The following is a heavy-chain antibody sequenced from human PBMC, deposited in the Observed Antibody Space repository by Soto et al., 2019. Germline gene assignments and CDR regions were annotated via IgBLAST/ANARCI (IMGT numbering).Heavy chain of an antibody. V-gene: IGHV4-39*01. CDR2: IYYSGST. J-gene: IGHJ4*02. CDR3: ARLSITMIVVVITSYYFDY. Sequence: SETLSLTCTVSGGSISSSSYYWGWIRQPPGKGLEWIGSIYYSGSTYYNPSLKSRVTISVDTSRNQFSLKLSSVTAADTAVYYCARLSITMIVVVITSYYFDYWGQGTLVTVSS. D-gene: IGHD3-22*01. CDR1: GGSISSSSYY.